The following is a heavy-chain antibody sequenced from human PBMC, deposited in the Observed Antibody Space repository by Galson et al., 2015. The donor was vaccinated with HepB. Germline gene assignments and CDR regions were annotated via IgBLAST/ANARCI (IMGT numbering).Heavy chain of an antibody. Sequence: PALVKPTQTLTLPCTFSGFSLSSTSMCVSWVRQPPGKALEWLARIDWDDDKYYKTSLRTKLTISKNTSKNQVVLTVINLDPLDTGTYYCARMQVPGSSSWALRGARYYYYGMDVWGQGTTVTVSS. V-gene: IGHV2-70*11. CDR3: ARMQVPGSSSWALRGARYYYYGMDV. J-gene: IGHJ6*02. CDR2: IDWDDDK. D-gene: IGHD6-13*01. CDR1: GFSLSSTSMC.